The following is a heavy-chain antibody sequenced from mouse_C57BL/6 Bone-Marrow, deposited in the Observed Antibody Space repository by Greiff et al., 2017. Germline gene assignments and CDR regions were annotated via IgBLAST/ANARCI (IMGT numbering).Heavy chain of an antibody. CDR3: ARRRGYWYFDV. CDR2: IHPNSGST. CDR1: GYTFTSYW. Sequence: QVHVKQPGAELVKPGASVKLSCKASGYTFTSYWMHWVKQRPGQGLEWIGMIHPNSGSTNYNEKFKSKATLTVDKSSSTAYMQLSSLTSEDSAVYYCARRRGYWYFDVWGTGTTVTVSS. V-gene: IGHV1-64*01. J-gene: IGHJ1*03.